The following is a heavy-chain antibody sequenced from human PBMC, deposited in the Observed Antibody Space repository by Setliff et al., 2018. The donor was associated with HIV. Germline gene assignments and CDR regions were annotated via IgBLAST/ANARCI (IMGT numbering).Heavy chain of an antibody. CDR2: IYYSGST. V-gene: IGHV4-59*08. D-gene: IGHD1-26*01. J-gene: IGHJ6*03. Sequence: PSETLSLTCTVSGGSISNYYWSWIRQPPGKGLEWIGYIYYSGSTNYNPSLKTRVTISVDGSKNQFSLKLKSVTAADTAVYYCARIVRWELVATSTFFYYYMDVWGKGTTVTVSS. CDR3: ARIVRWELVATSTFFYYYMDV. CDR1: GGSISNYY.